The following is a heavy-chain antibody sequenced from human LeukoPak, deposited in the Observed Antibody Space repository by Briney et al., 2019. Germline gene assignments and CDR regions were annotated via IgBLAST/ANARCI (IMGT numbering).Heavy chain of an antibody. J-gene: IGHJ4*02. D-gene: IGHD5/OR15-5a*01. V-gene: IGHV3-23*01. CDR3: AKEKAWVKCLDY. CDR2: ISGSGGRT. CDR1: GFTVSSYA. Sequence: PGASLRLFCAASGFTVSSYAMSWVRQAPGKGLEWVSAISGSGGRTYYADSVKGRFTISRDNSKNTLYLQMNSLRAEDTAVYYCAKEKAWVKCLDYWGQGTLVTVSS.